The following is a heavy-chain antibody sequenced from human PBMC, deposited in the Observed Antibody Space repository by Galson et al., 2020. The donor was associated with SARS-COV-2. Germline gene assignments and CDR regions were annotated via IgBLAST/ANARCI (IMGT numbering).Heavy chain of an antibody. CDR1: GFTFSNYA. CDR2: ISGSGGTT. J-gene: IGHJ4*02. D-gene: IGHD3-22*01. V-gene: IGHV3-23*01. CDR3: AKTGGSFYDSSGFYVFDY. Sequence: TGGSLRLSCAASGFTFSNYAISWVRQAPGKGLEWVSTISGSGGTTFYADSVKGRFTISRDYSKNTLYLQMDSLRADDTAVYYCAKTGGSFYDSSGFYVFDYWGQGTLVTVSS.